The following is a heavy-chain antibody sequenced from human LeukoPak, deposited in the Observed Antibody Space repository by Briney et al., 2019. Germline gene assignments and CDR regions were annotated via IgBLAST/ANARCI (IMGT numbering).Heavy chain of an antibody. CDR3: ARDWDREGYTVDY. CDR2: ISSSIHNK. D-gene: IGHD5-24*01. V-gene: IGHV3-48*01. J-gene: IGHJ4*02. Sequence: GGSLRLSCAASGFTFNTHSMNWVRQAPGKGVERISYISSSIHNKYYADSVEGRFTISRDNAKNSLYLQMNSLRAEDTAVYYCARDWDREGYTVDYWGQGPLVTVSS. CDR1: GFTFNTHS.